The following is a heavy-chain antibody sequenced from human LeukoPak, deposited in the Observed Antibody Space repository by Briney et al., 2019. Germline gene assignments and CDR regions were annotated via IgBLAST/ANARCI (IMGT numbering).Heavy chain of an antibody. V-gene: IGHV4-34*01. CDR1: GGSFSGYY. J-gene: IGHJ4*02. Sequence: SETLSLTCAVYGGSFSGYYWSWIRQPPGKGLEWIGEINHSGSTNYNPSLKSRVTISVDTSKNQFSLKLSSVTAADTAVYYCARVITMVRGVIIARYFDYWGQGTLVTVSS. D-gene: IGHD3-10*01. CDR2: INHSGST. CDR3: ARVITMVRGVIIARYFDY.